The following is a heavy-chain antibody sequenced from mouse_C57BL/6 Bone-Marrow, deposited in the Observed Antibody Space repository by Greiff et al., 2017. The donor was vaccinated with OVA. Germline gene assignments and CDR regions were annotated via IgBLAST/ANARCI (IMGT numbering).Heavy chain of an antibody. CDR3: ARWGRRGYFDV. CDR2: IYPGGGYT. D-gene: IGHD3-3*01. CDR1: GYTFTNYC. V-gene: IGHV1-63*01. Sequence: VAMRQAVAELVRPGTSVKMSCKASGYTFTNYCICWAKQRPGHGLEWIGDIYPGGGYTNYNEKFKGKATLTADKSSSTAYMQFSSLTSEDSAIYYCARWGRRGYFDVWGTGTTVTVSS. J-gene: IGHJ1*03.